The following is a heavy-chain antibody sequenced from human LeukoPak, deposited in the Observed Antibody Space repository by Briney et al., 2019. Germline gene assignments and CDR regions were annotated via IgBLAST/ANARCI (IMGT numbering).Heavy chain of an antibody. CDR2: ISFNGRDT. CDR3: ARDQGSSWYRGTDY. J-gene: IGHJ4*02. V-gene: IGHV3-23*01. Sequence: GGSLRLSCAASGFTFSSYAMSWVRQAPGKGLEWVSAISFNGRDTYYADSVKGRFTISRDNSKNTLYLQMNSLRAEDTAVYYCARDQGSSWYRGTDYWGQGTLVTVSS. CDR1: GFTFSSYA. D-gene: IGHD6-13*01.